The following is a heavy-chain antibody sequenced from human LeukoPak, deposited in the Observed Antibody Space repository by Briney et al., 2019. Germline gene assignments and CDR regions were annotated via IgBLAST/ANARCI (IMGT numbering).Heavy chain of an antibody. J-gene: IGHJ5*02. CDR3: ARDRITMIVVVHRGFDP. Sequence: APVKVSCKVSGYTLTELSMHWVRQAPGKGLEWMGGFDPEDGETIYAQKLQGRVTMTTDTSTSTAYMELRSLRSDDTAVYYCARDRITMIVVVHRGFDPWGQGTLVTVSS. CDR1: GYTLTELS. V-gene: IGHV1-24*01. D-gene: IGHD3-22*01. CDR2: FDPEDGET.